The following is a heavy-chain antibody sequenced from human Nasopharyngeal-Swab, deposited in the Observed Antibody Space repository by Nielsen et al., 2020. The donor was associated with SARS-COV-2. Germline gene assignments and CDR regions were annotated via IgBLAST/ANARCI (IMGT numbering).Heavy chain of an antibody. D-gene: IGHD2/OR15-2a*01. Sequence: GESLKISYAASGFTFSNYRMHWVRQAPGKGLVWVSRINGDGSSLNYADFVKGRFTISTDNAKSTLYLEMNSLRAEDTAVYYCARGRGSSTSMIGYWGQGTLVTVSS. J-gene: IGHJ4*02. CDR1: GFTFSNYR. CDR3: ARGRGSSTSMIGY. CDR2: INGDGSSL. V-gene: IGHV3-74*01.